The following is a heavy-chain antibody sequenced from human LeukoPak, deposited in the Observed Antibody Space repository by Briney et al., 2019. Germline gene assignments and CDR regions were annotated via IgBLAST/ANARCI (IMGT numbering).Heavy chain of an antibody. J-gene: IGHJ6*03. CDR2: MYYSGST. CDR3: ASLLNYYYMDV. CDR1: GGSISSSSYY. Sequence: SETLSLTCTVSGGSISSSSYYWGWIRQPPGKGLEWIGSMYYSGSTYYNPSLKSRVTISVDTSKNQFSLKLSSVTAADTAVHYCASLLNYYYMDVWGKGTTVTISS. V-gene: IGHV4-39*07. D-gene: IGHD2-15*01.